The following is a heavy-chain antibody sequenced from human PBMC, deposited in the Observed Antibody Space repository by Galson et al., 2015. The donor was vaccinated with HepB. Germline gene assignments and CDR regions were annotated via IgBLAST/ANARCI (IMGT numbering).Heavy chain of an antibody. D-gene: IGHD4-23*01. Sequence: VKVSCKVSGNSFIDYYIHWVQQTPGKGLEWMGFADPQDGETLYAEKFQGRVTITADTSTDTAYMELSRLRDEDTAVYYCATDVGGSTEFDPWGQGTLVTVSS. CDR1: GNSFIDYY. CDR3: ATDVGGSTEFDP. V-gene: IGHV1-69-2*01. J-gene: IGHJ5*02. CDR2: ADPQDGET.